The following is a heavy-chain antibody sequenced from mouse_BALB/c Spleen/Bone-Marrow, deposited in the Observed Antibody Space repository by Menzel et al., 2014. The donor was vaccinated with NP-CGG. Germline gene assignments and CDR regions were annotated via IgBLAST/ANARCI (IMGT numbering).Heavy chain of an antibody. J-gene: IGHJ2*01. D-gene: IGHD1-1*02. CDR3: ARSPYGHFDY. CDR2: INPSTGYT. V-gene: IGHV1-7*01. Sequence: VQLQQSGAELAKPGASVKMSCKASGYTFTNYWMHWVKQRPGQGLEWIGYINPSTGYTEYNQKFKDKATLTADKSSSTAYTQLSSLTSEDSAVYYCARSPYGHFDYWGQGTTLTVSS. CDR1: GYTFTNYW.